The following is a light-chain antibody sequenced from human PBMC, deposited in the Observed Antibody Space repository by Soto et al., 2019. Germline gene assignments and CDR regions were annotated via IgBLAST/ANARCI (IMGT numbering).Light chain of an antibody. J-gene: IGLJ1*01. CDR3: SSYTSSSTYV. Sequence: QSALTQTASVSGSPGQSITISCTGTSSDVGGYNYVSWYQQHPGKAPKLMIYEVSNRPSGVSNRFSGSKSGNTASLTISGLQAEDEADYYCSSYTSSSTYVFGTGTKLPS. CDR1: SSDVGGYNY. CDR2: EVS. V-gene: IGLV2-14*01.